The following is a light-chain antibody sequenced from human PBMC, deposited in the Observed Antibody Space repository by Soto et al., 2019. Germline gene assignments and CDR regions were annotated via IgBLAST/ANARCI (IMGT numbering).Light chain of an antibody. Sequence: EIVWTQSSGTTSLSPGERATLSCRAIQSVSSSYLAWYQQKPGQAPRLLIYGASTRATGIPDRFSGSGSGTDFSLTISRLEPEDFAVYYCQQYGKSPQITFGQGTRLEI. CDR2: GAS. V-gene: IGKV3-20*01. CDR3: QQYGKSPQIT. CDR1: QSVSSSY. J-gene: IGKJ5*01.